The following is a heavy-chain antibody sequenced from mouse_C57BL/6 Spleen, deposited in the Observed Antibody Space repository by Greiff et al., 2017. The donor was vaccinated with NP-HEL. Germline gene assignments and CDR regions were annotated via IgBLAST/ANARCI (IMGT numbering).Heavy chain of an antibody. Sequence: EVKLVESGGGLVKPGGSLKLSCAASGFTFSDYGMHWVRQAPEKGLEWVAYISSGSSTIYYADTVQGRFTISRDNAKNTLFLQMTSLRSEDTAMYYCARSSYDAMDYWGQGTSVTVSS. D-gene: IGHD1-1*01. V-gene: IGHV5-17*01. J-gene: IGHJ4*01. CDR1: GFTFSDYG. CDR3: ARSSYDAMDY. CDR2: ISSGSSTI.